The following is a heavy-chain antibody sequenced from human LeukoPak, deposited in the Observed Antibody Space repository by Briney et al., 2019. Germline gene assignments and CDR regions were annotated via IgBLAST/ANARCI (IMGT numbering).Heavy chain of an antibody. D-gene: IGHD6-19*01. J-gene: IGHJ4*02. CDR1: GYTFTSYG. CDR2: ISAYNGNT. CDR3: ARDRTAVAGPKIDY. V-gene: IGHV1-18*01. Sequence: ASVKVSCKASGYTFTSYGISWVRQAPGQGLEWMGWISAYNGNTNYAQKLQGRVTMTTDTSTGTAYLELRNLRSDDTAVYYCARDRTAVAGPKIDYWGQGTLVTVSS.